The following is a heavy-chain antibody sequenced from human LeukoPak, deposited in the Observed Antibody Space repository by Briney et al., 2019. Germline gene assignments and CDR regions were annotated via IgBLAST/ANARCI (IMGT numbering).Heavy chain of an antibody. Sequence: ASVKVSCKASGYTFTSYDINWVRQATGQGLEWMGWMNPNSGNTGYAQKFQGRVTMTRNTSISTAYMELSSLRSEDTAVYYCARGLYYYDSSGSQATDYWGQGTLVTVSS. CDR2: MNPNSGNT. CDR3: ARGLYYYDSSGSQATDY. CDR1: GYTFTSYD. D-gene: IGHD3-22*01. J-gene: IGHJ4*02. V-gene: IGHV1-8*01.